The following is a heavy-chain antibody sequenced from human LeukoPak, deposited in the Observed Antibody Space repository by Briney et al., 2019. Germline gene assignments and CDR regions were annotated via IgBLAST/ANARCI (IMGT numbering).Heavy chain of an antibody. Sequence: GSLRLSCAASGFTFSSYAMSWVRQAPGKGLEWVSAISGSGGSTYYADSVKGRFTISRDNSKNTLYLQMNSLRAEDTAVYYCAKTQYYYDSSGYYGYWGQGTLVTVSS. J-gene: IGHJ4*02. CDR3: AKTQYYYDSSGYYGY. V-gene: IGHV3-23*01. CDR1: GFTFSSYA. D-gene: IGHD3-22*01. CDR2: ISGSGGST.